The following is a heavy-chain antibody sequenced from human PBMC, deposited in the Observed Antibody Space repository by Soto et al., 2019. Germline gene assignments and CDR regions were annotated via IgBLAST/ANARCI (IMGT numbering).Heavy chain of an antibody. CDR1: GGTFSSYA. J-gene: IGHJ3*02. CDR3: ARKVRGWYRGHAFDI. Sequence: ASVKVSCKASGGTFSSYAISWVRQAPGQGLEWMGGIIPIFGTANYAQKFQGRVTITADKSTSTAYMELSSLRSEDTAVYYCARKVRGWYRGHAFDIWGQGTMVTVSS. V-gene: IGHV1-69*06. CDR2: IIPIFGTA. D-gene: IGHD6-19*01.